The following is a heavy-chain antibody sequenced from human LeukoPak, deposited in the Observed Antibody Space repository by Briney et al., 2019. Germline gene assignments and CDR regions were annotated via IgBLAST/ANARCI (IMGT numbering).Heavy chain of an antibody. CDR1: GFTFDNTA. Sequence: GGSLRLSCSASGFTFDNTAMNWVRQAPGKGLEWVSSISGSGGSAFYADSVKGRFTISRDNSKNTLFLQMNSLGVEDTAIYYCAKAARWASYFDPWGQGTLVTVSS. V-gene: IGHV3-23*01. CDR3: AKAARWASYFDP. D-gene: IGHD5-24*01. J-gene: IGHJ4*02. CDR2: ISGSGGSA.